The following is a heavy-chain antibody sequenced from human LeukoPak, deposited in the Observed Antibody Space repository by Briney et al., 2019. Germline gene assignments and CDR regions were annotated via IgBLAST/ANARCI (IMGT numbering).Heavy chain of an antibody. CDR2: IKQDGSEK. CDR3: AISWYYYDSSGYPQLRVMDY. Sequence: GGSLRLSCAASGFTFSSYWMSWVRQAPGKGLEWVANIKQDGSEKYYVDSVKGRFTISRDNAKNSLYLQMNSLRAEDTAVYYCAISWYYYDSSGYPQLRVMDYWSQGTLVTVSS. J-gene: IGHJ4*02. CDR1: GFTFSSYW. D-gene: IGHD3-22*01. V-gene: IGHV3-7*01.